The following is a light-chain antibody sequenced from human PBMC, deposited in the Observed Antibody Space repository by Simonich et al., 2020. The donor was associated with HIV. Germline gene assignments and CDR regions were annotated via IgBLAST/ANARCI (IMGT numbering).Light chain of an antibody. V-gene: IGKV4-1*01. CDR3: QQYYSTPLT. Sequence: DIVMTQSPDSLAVSLGERATINCKSSQSVLYNSNNKTYLAWYQQKPGLPPKLLIYWASTRESGVPDRFSGSGSGTDFTLTISSLQAEDVAVYYCQQYYSTPLTFGGGTKVEIK. CDR1: QSVLYNSNNKTY. J-gene: IGKJ4*01. CDR2: WAS.